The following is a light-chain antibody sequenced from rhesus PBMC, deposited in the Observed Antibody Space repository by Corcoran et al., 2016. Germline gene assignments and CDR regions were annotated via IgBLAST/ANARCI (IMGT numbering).Light chain of an antibody. Sequence: DIQMTQSPSSLSASVGDTVTITCRASQGISSYLNWFQQKPGKAPKLLIYDASRLESGVPSRFSGSGSGTDFTLTISSLQPEDFAAYYCLQHNSYPPTFGQGTKVEIK. CDR1: QGISSY. CDR2: DAS. J-gene: IGKJ1*01. CDR3: LQHNSYPPT. V-gene: IGKV1-28*03.